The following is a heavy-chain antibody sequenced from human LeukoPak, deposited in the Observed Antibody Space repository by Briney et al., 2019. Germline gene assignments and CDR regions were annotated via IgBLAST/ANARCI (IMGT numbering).Heavy chain of an antibody. CDR2: ISSSGSTI. Sequence: GGSLRLSCAASGFTFSDYYMSWLRQAPGKGLEWVSYISSSGSTIYYADSVKGRFTISRDNAKNSLYLQMNSLRAEDTAVYYCARVATLNDYYYMDAWGKGTTVTVSS. V-gene: IGHV3-11*04. CDR1: GFTFSDYY. J-gene: IGHJ6*03. CDR3: ARVATLNDYYYMDA.